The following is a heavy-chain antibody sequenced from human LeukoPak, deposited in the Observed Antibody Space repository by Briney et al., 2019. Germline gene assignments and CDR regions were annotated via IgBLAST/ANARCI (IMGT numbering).Heavy chain of an antibody. CDR1: GFTFSTSW. CDR2: INSDGNIR. D-gene: IGHD3-22*01. CDR3: VRDMGYYDKV. V-gene: IGHV3-74*01. Sequence: GGSLRLSRAAAGFTFSTSWMHWVRQAPGKGLVWVSRINSDGNIRNYADSVKGRFTISRDNAKNTLYLQMNSLRAEDTAVYYCVRDMGYYDKVWGQGTLVTVSS. J-gene: IGHJ4*02.